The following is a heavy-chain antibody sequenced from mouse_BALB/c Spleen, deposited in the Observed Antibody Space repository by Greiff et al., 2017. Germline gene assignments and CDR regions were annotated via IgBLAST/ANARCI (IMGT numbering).Heavy chain of an antibody. V-gene: IGHV2-9*02. CDR2: IWAGGST. J-gene: IGHJ4*01. D-gene: IGHD4-1*02. CDR1: GFSLTSYG. CDR3: ASLNWDDAMDY. Sequence: VKLMESGPGLVAPSQSLSITCTVSGFSLTSYGVHWVRQPPGKGLEWLGVIWAGGSTNYNSALMSRLSISKDNSKSQVFLKMNSLQTDDTAMYYCASLNWDDAMDYWGQGTSVTVSS.